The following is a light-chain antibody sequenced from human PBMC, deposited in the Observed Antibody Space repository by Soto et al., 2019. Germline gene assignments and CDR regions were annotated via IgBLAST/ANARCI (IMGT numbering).Light chain of an antibody. V-gene: IGLV2-8*01. Sequence: QSALTQPPSASGSPGQSVTISCTGTSSDVGGYNYVSWYQQHPGKAPKLMIYEVTKRPSGVPYRFSGSKSGNTASLTVSGLQGEDEADYYCSSYAGSNNFVFGTGTKVTVL. CDR3: SSYAGSNNFV. CDR2: EVT. J-gene: IGLJ1*01. CDR1: SSDVGGYNY.